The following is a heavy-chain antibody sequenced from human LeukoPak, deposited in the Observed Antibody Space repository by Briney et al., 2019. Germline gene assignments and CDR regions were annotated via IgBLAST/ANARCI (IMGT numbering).Heavy chain of an antibody. V-gene: IGHV4-4*02. Sequence: SETLSLTCAVSGGSIGNSNWWSWVRQTPGKGLEWIGEIYHSGSTNYNPSLKSRVTISVDKSKNQFSLKLSSVTAADTAVYYCARGVGYCSGGSCYSPYFDYWGQGTLVTVSS. J-gene: IGHJ4*02. CDR3: ARGVGYCSGGSCYSPYFDY. D-gene: IGHD2-15*01. CDR2: IYHSGST. CDR1: GGSIGNSNW.